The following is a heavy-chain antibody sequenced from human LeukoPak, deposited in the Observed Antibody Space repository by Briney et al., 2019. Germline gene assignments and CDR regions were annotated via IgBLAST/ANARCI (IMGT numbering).Heavy chain of an antibody. CDR3: AKQSYARSLGE. D-gene: IGHD2-8*01. CDR2: TNSGVTST. Sequence: GGSLRFSCATSGFPFSDFSMSWVRQAPGKGLEWISTTNSGVTSTYYAESVKGRFTISRDNSKNTLYLQMSSLRVEDTAVYYCAKQSYARSLGEGGPGTLVSVSS. CDR1: GFPFSDFS. V-gene: IGHV3-23*01. J-gene: IGHJ4*02.